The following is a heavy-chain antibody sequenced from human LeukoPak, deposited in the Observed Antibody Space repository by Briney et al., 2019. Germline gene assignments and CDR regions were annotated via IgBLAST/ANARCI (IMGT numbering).Heavy chain of an antibody. CDR1: GYTFTAYY. CDR2: INPNSGGT. D-gene: IGHD1-26*01. Sequence: ASVKVSCKASGYTFTAYYMHWVRQAPGQELEWMGWINPNSGGTNYAQKFQGRVTMTRDTSISTAYMELSRLRSDDTAVYYCARGGIVGAPENFDYWGQGTLVTVSS. CDR3: ARGGIVGAPENFDY. J-gene: IGHJ4*02. V-gene: IGHV1-2*02.